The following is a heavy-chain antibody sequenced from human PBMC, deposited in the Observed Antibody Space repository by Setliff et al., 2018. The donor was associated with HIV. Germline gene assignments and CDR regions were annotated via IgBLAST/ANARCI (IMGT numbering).Heavy chain of an antibody. CDR1: GFTFSDYY. CDR3: ASHFGYCSSTSCEGY. Sequence: GGSLRLSCAASGFTFSDYYMSWIRQAPGKGLEWVSYITGSSSYTNYADSVKGRFTISRDNAKNSLYLQMNSLRAEDTAVYYCASHFGYCSSTSCEGYWGQGALVTAPQ. J-gene: IGHJ4*02. CDR2: ITGSSSYT. D-gene: IGHD2-2*01. V-gene: IGHV3-11*03.